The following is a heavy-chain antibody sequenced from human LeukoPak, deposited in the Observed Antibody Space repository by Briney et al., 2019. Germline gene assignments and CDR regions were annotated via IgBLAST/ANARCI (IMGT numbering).Heavy chain of an antibody. CDR2: INHSGST. CDR1: GGSFSGYY. J-gene: IGHJ5*02. V-gene: IGHV4-34*01. Sequence: KPSETLSLTCAVYGGSFSGYYWSWIRQPPGKGLEWIGEINHSGSTNYNPSLKSRVTISVDTSKNQFSLKLSSVTAADTAVYYCARGDRGTNWFDPWGQGTLVTVSS. D-gene: IGHD3-10*01. CDR3: ARGDRGTNWFDP.